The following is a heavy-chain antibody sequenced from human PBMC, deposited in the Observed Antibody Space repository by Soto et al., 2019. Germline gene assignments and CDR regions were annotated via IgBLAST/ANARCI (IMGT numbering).Heavy chain of an antibody. D-gene: IGHD6-25*01. J-gene: IGHJ6*02. V-gene: IGHV4-59*12. CDR1: GGSISSYY. CDR3: ASTFAPATSGYYYYYGMDV. CDR2: IYYSGST. Sequence: SETLSLTCTASGGSISSYYWSWIRQPAGKGLEWIGYIYYSGSTNYNPSLKSRVTISVDTSKNQFSLKLSSVTAADTAVYYCASTFAPATSGYYYYYGMDVWGQGTTVTVYS.